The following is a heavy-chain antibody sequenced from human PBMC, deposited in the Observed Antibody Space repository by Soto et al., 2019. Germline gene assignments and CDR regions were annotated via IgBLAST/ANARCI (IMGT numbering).Heavy chain of an antibody. V-gene: IGHV1-2*02. CDR3: ATHSFSYYYGMDV. CDR1: GYTFTDYY. J-gene: IGHJ6*02. Sequence: GASVKVSCKASGYTFTDYYIHWVRQAPGQGLEWMGWINPNSGGTNYAQKFQGRVTMTRDTSISTAYMELSRLRSDDTAVYYCATHSFSYYYGMDVWGQGTTVTVSS. D-gene: IGHD4-4*01. CDR2: INPNSGGT.